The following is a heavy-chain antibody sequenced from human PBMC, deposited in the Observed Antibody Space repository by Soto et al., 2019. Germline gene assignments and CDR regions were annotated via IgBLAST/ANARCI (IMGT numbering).Heavy chain of an antibody. J-gene: IGHJ4*02. V-gene: IGHV3-30-3*01. CDR3: AREKSSQWLASFDF. CDR2: ISYDGSSE. D-gene: IGHD6-19*01. Sequence: SLRLSCEGSGFTFFTHAMHWVRQAPGKGLEWVAVISYDGSSEYYADSVRGRFSVSRDNSKNTLYLQINSLRREDTARYYCAREKSSQWLASFDFWGQGTLVTVSS. CDR1: GFTFFTHA.